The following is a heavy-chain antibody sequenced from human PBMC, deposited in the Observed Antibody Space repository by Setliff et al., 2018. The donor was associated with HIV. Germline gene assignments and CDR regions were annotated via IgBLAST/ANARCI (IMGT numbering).Heavy chain of an antibody. Sequence: SVKVSCKASGGTFRGFGISWVVQAPGQGLEWMGQIIPIFGTPRYAQKFQGRVTITADGSTSTVYMELSSLRSEDTAVYYCATNPEMATINYYYYYMDVCGKGTTVTVSS. J-gene: IGHJ6*03. V-gene: IGHV1-69*13. D-gene: IGHD5-12*01. CDR1: GGTFRGFG. CDR2: IIPIFGTP. CDR3: ATNPEMATINYYYYYMDV.